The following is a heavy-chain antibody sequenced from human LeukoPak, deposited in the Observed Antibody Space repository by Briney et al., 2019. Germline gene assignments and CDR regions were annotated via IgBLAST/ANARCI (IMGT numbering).Heavy chain of an antibody. V-gene: IGHV3-23*01. CDR1: GFIFRNAA. CDR3: ARHRSGGSYYGNFDLDY. Sequence: GGSLRLSCAASGFIFRNAAMSWVRQAPGKGLEWVSAISGGGGSTYYADSVKGRFTISRDNSKNTLYLQMNSLTAEDTAVYYCARHRSGGSYYGNFDLDYWGQGTLVTISS. J-gene: IGHJ4*02. D-gene: IGHD1-26*01. CDR2: ISGGGGST.